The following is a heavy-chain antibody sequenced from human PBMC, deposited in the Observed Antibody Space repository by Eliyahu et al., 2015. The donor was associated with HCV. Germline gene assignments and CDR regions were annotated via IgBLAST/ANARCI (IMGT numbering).Heavy chain of an antibody. D-gene: IGHD6-6*01. CDR2: ISHRGST. CDR3: ARGFEQTTGTDVAARPRVRDWYYDL. V-gene: IGHV4-59*01. J-gene: IGHJ2*01. CDR1: GGSTSSFY. Sequence: QAQLQESGPGLLKPSETLSLTCXVSGGSTSSFYWNWIRQPPGKSLEWIGFISHRGSTSYHPSLKSRVIISLDTPRNQFSLRLSSVTAADTAVYFCARGFEQTTGTDVAARPRVRDWYYDLWGRGTLVTVSS.